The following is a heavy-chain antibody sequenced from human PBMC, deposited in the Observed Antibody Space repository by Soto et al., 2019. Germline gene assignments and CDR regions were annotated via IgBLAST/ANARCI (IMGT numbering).Heavy chain of an antibody. D-gene: IGHD4-4*01. Sequence: PGGSLRLSCAASGFTFSSYGMHWVRQAPGKGLEWVAVISYDGSNKYYADSVKGRFTISRDNSKNTLYLQMNSLRAEDTAVFYCAKDSLTRLYYYYGMDVWGQGTTVTVSS. CDR2: ISYDGSNK. CDR3: AKDSLTRLYYYYGMDV. J-gene: IGHJ6*02. V-gene: IGHV3-30*18. CDR1: GFTFSSYG.